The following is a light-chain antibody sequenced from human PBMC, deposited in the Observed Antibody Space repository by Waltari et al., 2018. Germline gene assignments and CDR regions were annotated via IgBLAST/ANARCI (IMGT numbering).Light chain of an antibody. Sequence: EIVMTQSPATLSVSPGERATLPCRASQSVSSNLAWYQQKPGQAPRALIYGASTRATGIPARFSGSGSGTEFTLTISSLQSEDFAVYYCQQYNNWPRTFGQGTKLEIK. J-gene: IGKJ2*01. CDR1: QSVSSN. CDR2: GAS. V-gene: IGKV3-15*01. CDR3: QQYNNWPRT.